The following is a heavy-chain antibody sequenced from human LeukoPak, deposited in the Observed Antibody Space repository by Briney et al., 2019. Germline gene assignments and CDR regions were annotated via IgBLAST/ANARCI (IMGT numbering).Heavy chain of an antibody. CDR2: INPNSGGT. J-gene: IGHJ6*03. V-gene: IGHV1-2*02. Sequence: ASVKVSCKASGYTFTGYYMHWVRQAPGQGLEWMGWINPNSGGTNYAQKFQGRVTMTRDTSISTAYMELSRLRSDDTAVYYCARSGRLWFGEARGGRDPTHLDYYYYYYMDVWGKGTTVTVSS. CDR3: ARSGRLWFGEARGGRDPTHLDYYYYYYMDV. D-gene: IGHD3-10*01. CDR1: GYTFTGYY.